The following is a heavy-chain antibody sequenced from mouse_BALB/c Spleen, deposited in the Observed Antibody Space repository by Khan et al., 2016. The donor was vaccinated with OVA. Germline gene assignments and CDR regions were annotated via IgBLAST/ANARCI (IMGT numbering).Heavy chain of an antibody. V-gene: IGHV3-2*02. CDR2: ISYSGST. D-gene: IGHD1-2*01. J-gene: IGHJ2*01. CDR3: ARTARIKY. CDR1: GYSITSGYG. Sequence: QLEESGPGLVKPSQSLSLTCTVTGYSITSGYGWNWIRQFPGNKLEWMGYISYSGSTNYNPSLTSRISITRDTSKNQFFLQLNSVTTEDTATYYSARTARIKYWGQGTTLTVSS.